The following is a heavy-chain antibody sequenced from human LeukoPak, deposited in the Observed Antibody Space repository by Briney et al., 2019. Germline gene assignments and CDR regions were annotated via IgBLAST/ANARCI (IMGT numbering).Heavy chain of an antibody. CDR1: GFTFSSFG. CDR3: ARDPYNGSYGDDYFYYMDV. J-gene: IGHJ6*03. D-gene: IGHD1-26*01. V-gene: IGHV3-48*01. Sequence: GGSLRLSCAASGFTFSSFGMNWVRQAPGKGLEWGAYISSSSSTIYYADSVKGRFTISRDNAKNSLYLQMNSLRAEDTAVYYCARDPYNGSYGDDYFYYMDVWGKGTTVTISS. CDR2: ISSSSSTI.